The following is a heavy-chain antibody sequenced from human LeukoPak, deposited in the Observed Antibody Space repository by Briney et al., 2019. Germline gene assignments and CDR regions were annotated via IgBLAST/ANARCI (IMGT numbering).Heavy chain of an antibody. D-gene: IGHD4-17*01. CDR3: AKDFHDYGDHGYYYYYYGMDV. CDR2: ISGSGGST. CDR1: GFTFSSYA. V-gene: IGHV3-23*01. J-gene: IGHJ6*02. Sequence: GGSLRLSCAASGFTFSSYAMSCVRQAPGKGLEWVSAISGSGGSTYYADSVKGRFTISRDNSKNTLYLQMNSLRAEDTAVYYCAKDFHDYGDHGYYYYYYGMDVWGQGTTVTVSS.